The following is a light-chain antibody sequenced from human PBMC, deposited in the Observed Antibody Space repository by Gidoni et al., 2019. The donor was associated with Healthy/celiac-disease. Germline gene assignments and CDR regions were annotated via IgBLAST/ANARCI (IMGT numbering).Light chain of an antibody. CDR3: QSYDSSLSEV. Sequence: QSVLTQPPSVSGAPGQRVTISCTGSSSNIGAGYDVHWYPQLPGQAPKLLIYGNSNRPSGVPDRFSGSKSGTSASLAITGLQAEDEADYYCQSYDSSLSEVFGGGTKLTVL. CDR2: GNS. J-gene: IGLJ2*01. CDR1: SSNIGAGYD. V-gene: IGLV1-40*01.